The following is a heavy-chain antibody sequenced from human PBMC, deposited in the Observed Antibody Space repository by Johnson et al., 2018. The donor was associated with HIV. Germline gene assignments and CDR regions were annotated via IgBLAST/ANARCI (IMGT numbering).Heavy chain of an antibody. V-gene: IGHV3-20*04. CDR2: INWNGGST. D-gene: IGHD4-17*01. Sequence: MQLVESGGGLIQPGGYLRLSCAASGFTFDDYGMSWVRQAPGKGLEWVSGINWNGGSTGYADSVKGRFTISRDNAKNSLYLQMNSLRPEDTAVYYCAKWDDYGDFSDAFDIWGQGTMVTVSS. CDR3: AKWDDYGDFSDAFDI. CDR1: GFTFDDYG. J-gene: IGHJ3*02.